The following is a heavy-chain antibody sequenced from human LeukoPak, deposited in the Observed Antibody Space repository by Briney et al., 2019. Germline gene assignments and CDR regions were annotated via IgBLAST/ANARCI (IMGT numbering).Heavy chain of an antibody. J-gene: IGHJ1*01. CDR2: ICYSGST. CDR3: ARAELDCTNGVCYRAEYFQH. V-gene: IGHV4-59*01. D-gene: IGHD2-8*01. CDR1: GGSISSYY. Sequence: SETLSLTCTVSGGSISSYYWSWIRQPPGKGLEWIGYICYSGSTNYNPSLKSRVTISVDTSKNQFSLKLSSVTAADTAVYYCARAELDCTNGVCYRAEYFQHWGQGTLVTVSS.